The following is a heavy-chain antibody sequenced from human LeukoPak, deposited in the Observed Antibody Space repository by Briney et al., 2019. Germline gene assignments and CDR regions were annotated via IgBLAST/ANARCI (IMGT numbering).Heavy chain of an antibody. CDR1: EFSVGSNY. J-gene: IGHJ5*02. V-gene: IGHV3-66*01. CDR3: ARGTRLRYFDWSNGSPRKPYNWFDP. D-gene: IGHD3-9*01. Sequence: GGSLRLSCAASEFSVGSNYMTWVRQAPGKGLEWVSLIYSGGSTYYADSVKGRFTISRDNSKNTLYLQMNSLRAEDTAVYYCARGTRLRYFDWSNGSPRKPYNWFDPWGQGTLVTVSS. CDR2: IYSGGST.